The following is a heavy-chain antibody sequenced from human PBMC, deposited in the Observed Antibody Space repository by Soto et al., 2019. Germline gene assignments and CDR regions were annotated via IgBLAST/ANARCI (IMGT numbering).Heavy chain of an antibody. CDR2: IIPIFGTA. V-gene: IGHV1-69*01. CDR3: ARDGDSSGSGYYYYGMDV. J-gene: IGHJ6*02. Sequence: QVQLVQSGAEVQKPGSSVKVSCKASGGTFSSYAISWVRQAPGQGLEWMGGIIPIFGTANYAQKFQGRVTITADESTSTAYMELSSLRSEDTAVYYCARDGDSSGSGYYYYGMDVWGQGTTVTVSS. CDR1: GGTFSSYA. D-gene: IGHD3-22*01.